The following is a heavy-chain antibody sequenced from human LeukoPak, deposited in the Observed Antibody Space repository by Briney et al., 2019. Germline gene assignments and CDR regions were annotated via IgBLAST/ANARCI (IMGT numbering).Heavy chain of an antibody. CDR3: ARQGAVVGGATGPPDY. V-gene: IGHV4-39*01. CDR1: GGSISSSSYY. D-gene: IGHD3-16*01. CDR2: IYYSGST. Sequence: SETLSLTCTVSGGSISSSSYYWGWIRQPPGKGLEWIGSIYYSGSTYYNPSLKSRVTISVDTSKNQFSLKLGSVTAADTAVYYCARQGAVVGGATGPPDYWGQGTLVTVSS. J-gene: IGHJ4*02.